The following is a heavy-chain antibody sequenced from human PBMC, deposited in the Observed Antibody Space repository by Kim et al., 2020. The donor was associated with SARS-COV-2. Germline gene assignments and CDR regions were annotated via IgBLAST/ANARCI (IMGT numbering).Heavy chain of an antibody. CDR3: ARGDSGSYLDY. J-gene: IGHJ4*02. D-gene: IGHD1-26*01. Sequence: TSYAQKFQGRVTMTRDTSTSTVYMELSSLRSEDTAVYYCARGDSGSYLDYWGQGTLVTVSS. V-gene: IGHV1-46*01. CDR2: T.